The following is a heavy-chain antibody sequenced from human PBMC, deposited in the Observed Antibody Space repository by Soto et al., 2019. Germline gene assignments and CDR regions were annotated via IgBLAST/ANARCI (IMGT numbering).Heavy chain of an antibody. D-gene: IGHD3-22*01. Sequence: GGSLRLSCAASGFTFSSYAMSWVRQAPGKGLEWVSAISGSGGSTYYADSVKGRFTISRDNSKNTLYLQMNSLRAEDTAVYYCAKDPYDSSGSPFLEYFQHWGQGTLVTVSS. CDR1: GFTFSSYA. CDR2: ISGSGGST. CDR3: AKDPYDSSGSPFLEYFQH. J-gene: IGHJ1*01. V-gene: IGHV3-23*01.